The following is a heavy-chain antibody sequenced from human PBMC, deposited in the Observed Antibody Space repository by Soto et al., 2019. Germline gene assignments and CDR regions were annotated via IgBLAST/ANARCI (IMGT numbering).Heavy chain of an antibody. CDR1: GYTFTSYS. V-gene: IGHV1-3*04. J-gene: IGHJ4*02. CDR3: TRGATIGGSYSLMFDY. D-gene: IGHD2-15*01. CDR2: INTGNGDT. Sequence: ASVKVSCKTSGYTFTSYSMHWVRQAPGQRPEWMGWINTGNGDTKYSQRFQGRLTITRDTSASTAYMELNSLRSEDTAVYYCTRGATIGGSYSLMFDYWGQVTRVTVSS.